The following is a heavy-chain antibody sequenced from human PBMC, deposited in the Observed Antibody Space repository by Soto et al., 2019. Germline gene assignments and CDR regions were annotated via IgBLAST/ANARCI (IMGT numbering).Heavy chain of an antibody. Sequence: QVQLVQSGAEGKKPGASVKVSCEASGYTFSSHGISWVRQAPGQGLEGMGWISVYSGNTNYAQRLQGRVTMTRDIFTSTVYMELRSLRSDDTAVYYCARDKWGLAVPDYHYYAMDVWGQGTTVTVSS. D-gene: IGHD6-19*01. CDR3: ARDKWGLAVPDYHYYAMDV. J-gene: IGHJ6*02. V-gene: IGHV1-18*04. CDR2: ISVYSGNT. CDR1: GYTFSSHG.